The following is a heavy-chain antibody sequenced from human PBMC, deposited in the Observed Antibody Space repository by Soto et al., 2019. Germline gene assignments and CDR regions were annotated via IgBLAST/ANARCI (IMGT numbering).Heavy chain of an antibody. CDR2: ISYDGSNK. CDR1: GFTFSSYG. D-gene: IGHD6-19*01. Sequence: GGSLRLSCAASGFTFSSYGMHWVRQAPGKGLEWVAVISYDGSNKYYADSVKGRFTISRDNSKNTLYLQMNSLRAEDTAVYYCAKRLAGMAPLYYYYGMDVWGQGTTVTVSS. J-gene: IGHJ6*02. V-gene: IGHV3-30*18. CDR3: AKRLAGMAPLYYYYGMDV.